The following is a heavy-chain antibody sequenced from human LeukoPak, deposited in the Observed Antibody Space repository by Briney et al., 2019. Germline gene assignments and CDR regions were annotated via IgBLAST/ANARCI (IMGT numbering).Heavy chain of an antibody. D-gene: IGHD2-2*01. J-gene: IGHJ4*02. Sequence: SETLSLTCAVYGGSFSGYYWGWIRQPPGKGLEWIGEINHSGSTNYNPSLKSRVTISVDTSKNQFSLKLSSVTAADTAVYYCARASIVVVPAALFDYWGQGTLVTVSS. V-gene: IGHV4-34*01. CDR3: ARASIVVVPAALFDY. CDR1: GGSFSGYY. CDR2: INHSGST.